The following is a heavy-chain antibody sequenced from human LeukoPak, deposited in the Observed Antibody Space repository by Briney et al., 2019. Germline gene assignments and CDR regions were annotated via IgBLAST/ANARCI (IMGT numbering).Heavy chain of an antibody. CDR2: IKQDGSEK. J-gene: IGHJ4*02. CDR1: GFTFSSYW. Sequence: GGSLRLSCAASGFTFSSYWMSWVRQAPGKGLEWVANIKQDGSEKYYVDSVKGRFTISRDNAKNSLYLQMNSLRAEDTAVYYCARDRYGSGSYSYFDYWGQGTLVTVSS. V-gene: IGHV3-7*01. CDR3: ARDRYGSGSYSYFDY. D-gene: IGHD3-10*01.